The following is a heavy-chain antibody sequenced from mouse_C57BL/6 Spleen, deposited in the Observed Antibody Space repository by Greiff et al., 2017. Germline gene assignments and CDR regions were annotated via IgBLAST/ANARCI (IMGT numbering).Heavy chain of an antibody. CDR2: ISDGGSYT. J-gene: IGHJ4*01. Sequence: EVQVVESGGGLVKPGGSLKLSCAASGFTFSSYAMSWVRQTPEKRLEWVATISDGGSYTYYPDNVKGRFTISRDNAKNNLYLQMSHLKSEDTAMYYCARDHSSYAMDYWGQGTSVTVSS. CDR1: GFTFSSYA. CDR3: ARDHSSYAMDY. V-gene: IGHV5-4*01.